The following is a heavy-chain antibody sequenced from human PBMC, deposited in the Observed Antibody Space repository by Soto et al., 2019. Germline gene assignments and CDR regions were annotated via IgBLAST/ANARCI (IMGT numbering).Heavy chain of an antibody. Sequence: SETLSLTCAVYGGSFSGYCWSWIRQPPGKGLEWIGEINHSGSTNYNPSLKSRVTISVDTSKNQFSLKLSSVTAADTAVYYCAREPYCTNGVCYRSYYYYYMDVWGKGTTVTVS. CDR1: GGSFSGYC. J-gene: IGHJ6*03. CDR3: AREPYCTNGVCYRSYYYYYMDV. D-gene: IGHD2-8*01. V-gene: IGHV4-34*01. CDR2: INHSGST.